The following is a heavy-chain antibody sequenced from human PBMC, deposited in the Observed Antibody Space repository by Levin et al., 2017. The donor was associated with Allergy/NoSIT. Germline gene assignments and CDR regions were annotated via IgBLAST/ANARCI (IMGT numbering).Heavy chain of an antibody. J-gene: IGHJ4*02. D-gene: IGHD3-22*01. CDR1: GFTFSSYR. CDR3: AREPYYYDSSGDKVYYFDY. CDR2: ISSSSSYI. V-gene: IGHV3-21*01. Sequence: SCAASGFTFSSYRMNWVRQAPGKGLEWVSSISSSSSYIYYADSVKGRFTISRDNAKNSLYLQMNSLRAEDTAVYYCAREPYYYDSSGDKVYYFDYWRQGTLVTVSS.